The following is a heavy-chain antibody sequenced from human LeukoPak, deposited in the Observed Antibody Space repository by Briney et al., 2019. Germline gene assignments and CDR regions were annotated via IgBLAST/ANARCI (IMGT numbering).Heavy chain of an antibody. Sequence: SETLSLTRGDPGGSFRGYYWICIRQPPGKGLEWIGEVHHSGSTNYNPSLKSRLTISTDTSQNQFSLNLISVTAADTAVYYCARVQCCHNVKDDYYYMDVWGKGTTVTVSS. CDR2: VHHSGST. D-gene: IGHD2-8*01. CDR3: ARVQCCHNVKDDYYYMDV. J-gene: IGHJ6*03. CDR1: GGSFRGYY. V-gene: IGHV4-34*01.